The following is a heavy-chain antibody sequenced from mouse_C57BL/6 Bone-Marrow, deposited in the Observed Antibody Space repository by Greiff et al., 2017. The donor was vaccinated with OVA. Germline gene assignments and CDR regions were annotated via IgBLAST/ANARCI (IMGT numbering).Heavy chain of an antibody. V-gene: IGHV1-81*01. CDR2: IYPRSGNT. Sequence: QVQLQQSGAELARPGASVKLSCKASGYTFTSYGISWVKQRTGQGLEWIGEIYPRSGNTYYTEKFKVKATLPADKSSSTAYMELRSLTSEDSAVYFCASWDYGDYLDYWGQGTSVTVAS. CDR3: ASWDYGDYLDY. CDR1: GYTFTSYG. J-gene: IGHJ4*01. D-gene: IGHD2-13*01.